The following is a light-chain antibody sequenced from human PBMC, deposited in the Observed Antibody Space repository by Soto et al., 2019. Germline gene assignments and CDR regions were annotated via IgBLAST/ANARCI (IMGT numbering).Light chain of an antibody. V-gene: IGLV2-14*01. CDR3: CAYTRSGTLS. CDR1: SNDISPYNY. J-gene: IGLJ2*01. Sequence: QSALTQPASVSGSPGQSITISCIGTSNDISPYNYVSWYLHHPGQAPQLLIYDVHNRPSGISARFSGSKSGNTASLTISGLQPEDTALYYFCAYTRSGTLSFGGGTKLTVL. CDR2: DVH.